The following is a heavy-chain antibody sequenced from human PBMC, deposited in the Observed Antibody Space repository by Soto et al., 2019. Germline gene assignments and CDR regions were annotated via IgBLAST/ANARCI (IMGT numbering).Heavy chain of an antibody. D-gene: IGHD2-15*01. V-gene: IGHV3-13*01. J-gene: IGHJ4*02. CDR3: ARGRLISLYYFDY. Sequence: EVQLVESGGGLVQPGGSLRLSCAASGFTFSNYDMHWVRQVTGKGLEWVSTIGTAGDTYYPGSVKGRFTISRENAKNSLYLQMNSLRAEDTAVYYSARGRLISLYYFDYWGQGTLVTVSS. CDR1: GFTFSNYD. CDR2: IGTAGDT.